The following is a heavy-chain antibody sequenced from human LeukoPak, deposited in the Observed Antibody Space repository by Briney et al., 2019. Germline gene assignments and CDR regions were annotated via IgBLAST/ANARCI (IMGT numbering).Heavy chain of an antibody. CDR3: ARVLVGATTHFDY. CDR2: IIPIFGTA. V-gene: IGHV1-69*01. D-gene: IGHD1-26*01. CDR1: GGTFSSYA. J-gene: IGHJ4*02. Sequence: GASVKVSCKASGGTFSSYAISWVRQAPGQGLEWMGGIIPIFGTANYAQKFQGRVTITADESTSTAYMELSSLRSDDTAVYYCARVLVGATTHFDYWGQGTLVTVSS.